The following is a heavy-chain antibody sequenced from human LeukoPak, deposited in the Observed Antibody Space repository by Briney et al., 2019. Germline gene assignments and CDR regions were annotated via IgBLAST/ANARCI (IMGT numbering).Heavy chain of an antibody. Sequence: SETLSLTCAVYGGSFSDYYWSWIRQPPGKGLEWIGEINHSGSTKYNPSLTSRVTISVDTSKNQFSLKLSSVTTADTAVYYCARVKPLDNWFDPWGQGTLVTVSS. CDR1: GGSFSDYY. J-gene: IGHJ5*02. V-gene: IGHV4-34*01. CDR2: INHSGST. CDR3: ARVKPLDNWFDP.